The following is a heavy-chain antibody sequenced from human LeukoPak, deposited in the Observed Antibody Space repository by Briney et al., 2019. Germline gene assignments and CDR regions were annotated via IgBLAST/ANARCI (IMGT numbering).Heavy chain of an antibody. Sequence: PGGSLRLSCAASGFAFRSYVVNWVRQAPGKGLEWVSSISASGSDVKYADSVTGRFTVSRDNDKSSLYLEMNSLRAEDTAVYYCARRTAAGPFDYWGQGTLVTVSS. D-gene: IGHD6-13*01. V-gene: IGHV3-21*01. CDR3: ARRTAAGPFDY. J-gene: IGHJ4*02. CDR1: GFAFRSYV. CDR2: ISASGSDV.